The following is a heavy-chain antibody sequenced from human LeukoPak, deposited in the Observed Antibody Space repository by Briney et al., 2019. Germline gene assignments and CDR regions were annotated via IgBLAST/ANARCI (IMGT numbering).Heavy chain of an antibody. CDR3: ARFVGYSPANNWFDP. D-gene: IGHD5-18*01. CDR1: GGSVSHSNW. V-gene: IGHV4-4*02. CDR2: INHSGST. J-gene: IGHJ5*02. Sequence: SGTLSLTCAVSGGSVSHSNWWTWVRQPPGKGLEWIGEINHSGSTNYNPSLKSRVTISVDTSKNQFSLKLSSVTAADTAVYYCARFVGYSPANNWFDPWGQGTLVTVS.